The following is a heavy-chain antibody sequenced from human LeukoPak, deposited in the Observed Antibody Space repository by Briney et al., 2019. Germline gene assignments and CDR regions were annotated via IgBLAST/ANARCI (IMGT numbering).Heavy chain of an antibody. Sequence: SVKVSCKASGGTFSSYSISWVRQAPGQGLEWMGGIIPIFGTANYAQKFQGRVTITADESTSTAYMELSSLRSEDTAVYYCAFYYYDSREFDYWGQGTLVTVSS. V-gene: IGHV1-69*01. CDR3: AFYYYDSREFDY. J-gene: IGHJ4*02. CDR1: GGTFSSYS. CDR2: IIPIFGTA. D-gene: IGHD3-22*01.